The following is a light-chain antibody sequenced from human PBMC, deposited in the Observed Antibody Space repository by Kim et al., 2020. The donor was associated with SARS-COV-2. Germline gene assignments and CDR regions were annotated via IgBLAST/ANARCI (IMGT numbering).Light chain of an antibody. Sequence: QSALTQPASVSGSPGQSITISCTGTSSDVGSYDLVSWYQQHPGKAPKLIIYEVTERPSGVSNHFSGSNSGNTASLTISGLQAEDEGDYYCCSYAGSGTDVSGTGTKVTVL. V-gene: IGLV2-23*02. CDR2: EVT. CDR3: CSYAGSGTDV. CDR1: SSDVGSYDL. J-gene: IGLJ1*01.